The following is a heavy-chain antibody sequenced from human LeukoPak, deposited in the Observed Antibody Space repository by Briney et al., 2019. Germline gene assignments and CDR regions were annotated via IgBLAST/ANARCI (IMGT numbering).Heavy chain of an antibody. J-gene: IGHJ4*02. CDR2: IWYDGSEK. Sequence: GRSLRLSCAASGFTFSSHGMHWVRQAPGKGLEWVAVIWYDGSEKYYGDFVKGRFTISRDNTKNTVYLQMNSLRADDTSVYYCARWGDNKKLDYWGQGTLVTVSS. V-gene: IGHV3-33*03. CDR3: ARWGDNKKLDY. D-gene: IGHD3-16*01. CDR1: GFTFSSHG.